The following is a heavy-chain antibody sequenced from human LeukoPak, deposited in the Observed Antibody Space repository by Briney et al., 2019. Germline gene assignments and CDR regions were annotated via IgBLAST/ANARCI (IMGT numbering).Heavy chain of an antibody. V-gene: IGHV3-66*01. Sequence: PVGALRLSCAASGFTVSSNYMTWVRQAPGKGLEWVSVIYSGGATYDADSVKGRFTISRDNSKNTLYLQMNSLRAEDTAVYYCASRDNWLQGDYWGQGTLVTVSS. CDR2: IYSGGAT. CDR1: GFTVSSNY. D-gene: IGHD1-20*01. CDR3: ASRDNWLQGDY. J-gene: IGHJ4*02.